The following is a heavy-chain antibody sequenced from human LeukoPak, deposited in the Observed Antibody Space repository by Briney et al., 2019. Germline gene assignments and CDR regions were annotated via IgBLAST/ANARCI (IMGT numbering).Heavy chain of an antibody. D-gene: IGHD5-18*01. CDR2: IWYDGSNK. CDR1: GFTFSSYG. V-gene: IGHV3-33*01. J-gene: IGHJ6*02. CDR3: AREMDTAMEYYYYGMDV. Sequence: GGSLRLSCAAPGFTFSSYGMHWVRQAPGKGLEWVAVIWYDGSNKYYADSVKGRFTISRDNSKNTLYLQMNSLRAEDTAVYYCAREMDTAMEYYYYGMDVWGQGTTVTVSS.